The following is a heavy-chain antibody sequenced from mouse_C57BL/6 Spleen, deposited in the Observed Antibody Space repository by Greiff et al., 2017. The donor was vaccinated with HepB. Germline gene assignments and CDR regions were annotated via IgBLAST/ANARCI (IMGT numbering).Heavy chain of an antibody. CDR2: ISSGGDYT. CDR1: GFTFSSYA. Sequence: EVMLVESGEGLVKPGGSLKLSCAASGFTFSSYAMSWVRQTPEKRLEWVAYISSGGDYTYYADTVKGRFTISRDNARNTLYLQMSSLKSEDTAMYYCTRGGSYYSNCWFAYWGQGTLVTVSA. V-gene: IGHV5S21*01. CDR3: TRGGSYYSNCWFAY. D-gene: IGHD2-5*01. J-gene: IGHJ3*01.